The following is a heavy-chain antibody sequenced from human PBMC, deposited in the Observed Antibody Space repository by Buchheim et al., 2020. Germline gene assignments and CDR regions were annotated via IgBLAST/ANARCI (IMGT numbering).Heavy chain of an antibody. CDR2: INPNSGGT. D-gene: IGHD1-7*01. Sequence: QVQLVQSGAEVKKPGASVKVSCKASGYTFTGYYMHWVRQAPGQGLEWMGWINPNSGGTNYAQKFQGWVTMTRETSISTSYMELSRLRSDDTAVYYCALQEELSGYYYGMDVWGQGTT. J-gene: IGHJ6*02. CDR1: GYTFTGYY. V-gene: IGHV1-2*04. CDR3: ALQEELSGYYYGMDV.